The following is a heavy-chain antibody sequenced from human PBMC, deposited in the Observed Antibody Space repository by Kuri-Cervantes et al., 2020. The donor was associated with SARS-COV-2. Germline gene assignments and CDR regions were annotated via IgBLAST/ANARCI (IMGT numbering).Heavy chain of an antibody. V-gene: IGHV4-38-2*02. CDR1: NYSISSGYY. CDR3: ARVNWGFDY. J-gene: IGHJ4*02. CDR2: VYHSGST. Sequence: SETLSLTCTVSNYSISSGYYWGWIRQPPGKGLEWIASVYHSGSTSYSPSLKSRVTMSVDTSKNQFSLKLSSVTAADTAVYYCARVNWGFDYWGQGTLVTVSS. D-gene: IGHD7-27*01.